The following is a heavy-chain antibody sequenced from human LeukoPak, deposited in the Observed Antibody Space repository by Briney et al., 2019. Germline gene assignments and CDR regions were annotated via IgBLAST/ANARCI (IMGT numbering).Heavy chain of an antibody. CDR1: GFTFTSSA. CDR2: IVVGSGNT. D-gene: IGHD3-22*01. Sequence: SVNVSCTASGFTFTSSAVQWVRQARGQRLEWIGWIVVGSGNTNYAQKFQERVTITRDMSTSTAYMELSSLRSEDTAVYYCAADPYYYDSSGYSFDYWGQGTLVTVSS. V-gene: IGHV1-58*01. J-gene: IGHJ4*02. CDR3: AADPYYYDSSGYSFDY.